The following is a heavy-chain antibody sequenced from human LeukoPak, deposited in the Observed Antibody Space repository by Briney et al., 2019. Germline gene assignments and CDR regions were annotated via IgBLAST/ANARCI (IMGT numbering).Heavy chain of an antibody. CDR2: IYNSVSI. D-gene: IGHD3-22*01. J-gene: IGHJ4*02. V-gene: IGHV4-4*07. Sequence: PSETLSLTCTVSAGSICSYFWNWIRQPAGKGLEWIGRIYNSVSISYNPSLKRRVTMSIDASKNQLSLKLRSVTAADTAVYYCARGPYYYDSSGYYNLVWGQGTLVTVSS. CDR3: ARGPYYYDSSGYYNLV. CDR1: AGSICSYF.